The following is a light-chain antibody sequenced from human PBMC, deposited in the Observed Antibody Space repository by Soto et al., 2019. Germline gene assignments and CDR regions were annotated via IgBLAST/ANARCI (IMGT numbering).Light chain of an antibody. CDR3: SSYTSSSTQV. Sequence: QSVLTQPGSVSGSPGQSITISCTGTSSDVGGYNYVSWYQQHPGKAPKLMIYEVSNRPSGVSNRFSGSKSGNTASLTISGLQAEDEADYYCSSYTSSSTQVFGTGTKVTVL. V-gene: IGLV2-14*01. J-gene: IGLJ1*01. CDR1: SSDVGGYNY. CDR2: EVS.